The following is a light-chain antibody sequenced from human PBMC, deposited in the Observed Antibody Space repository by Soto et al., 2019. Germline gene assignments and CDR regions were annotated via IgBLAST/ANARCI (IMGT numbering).Light chain of an antibody. Sequence: QSVLTQPASVSGSPGQSIAISCTGTSSDVGGYDYVSWYQQHSDKAPKLIIYEVTKRPSGVSNRFSGSKSGNTASLTISGLQPDDEADYYCSSHTSGETRVFGSGTKVTV. J-gene: IGLJ1*01. CDR1: SSDVGGYDY. CDR2: EVT. V-gene: IGLV2-14*01. CDR3: SSHTSGETRV.